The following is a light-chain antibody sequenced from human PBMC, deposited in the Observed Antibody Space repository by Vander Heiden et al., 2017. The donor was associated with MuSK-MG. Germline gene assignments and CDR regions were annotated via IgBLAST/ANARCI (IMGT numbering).Light chain of an antibody. CDR2: AAS. V-gene: IGKV1-9*01. J-gene: IGKJ1*01. CDR3: QQVNGYKA. Sequence: DIQLTQSPSFLSASVGDRVTITCRASQGISSYLAWYQQKPGKAPKLLIYAASTLESGVPSRFSGSGSGTEFTLTISSLQPEDFATYYCQQVNGYKAFGQGTKVEIK. CDR1: QGISSY.